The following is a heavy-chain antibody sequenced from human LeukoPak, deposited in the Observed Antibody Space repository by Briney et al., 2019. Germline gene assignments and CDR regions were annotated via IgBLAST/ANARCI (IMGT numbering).Heavy chain of an antibody. V-gene: IGHV1-2*02. CDR1: GYTFTGYH. J-gene: IGHJ4*02. Sequence: ASVKVSCKASGYTFTGYHVHWLRQAPGQGLEWMGWINPNSGGTKYAQKFQGRVTMTRDTSINTAYMEVSRLRYDDTAVYYCARDEVSVQTVRGVIAYWGQGTLVTVSS. CDR2: INPNSGGT. D-gene: IGHD3-10*01. CDR3: ARDEVSVQTVRGVIAY.